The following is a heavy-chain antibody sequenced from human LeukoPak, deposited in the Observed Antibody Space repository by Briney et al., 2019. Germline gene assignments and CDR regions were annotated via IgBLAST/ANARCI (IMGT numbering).Heavy chain of an antibody. Sequence: PSETLSLTCAVYGGSFSGYYWSWIRQPPGKGLEWVGRISSKANSYATAYAASVKGRFTISRDDSKNTAYLQMNSLKTEDTAVYYCTRPGAGYYSWFDPWGQGTLVTVSS. CDR3: TRPGAGYYSWFDP. CDR2: ISSKANSYAT. J-gene: IGHJ5*02. CDR1: GGSFSGYY. D-gene: IGHD3-9*01. V-gene: IGHV3-73*01.